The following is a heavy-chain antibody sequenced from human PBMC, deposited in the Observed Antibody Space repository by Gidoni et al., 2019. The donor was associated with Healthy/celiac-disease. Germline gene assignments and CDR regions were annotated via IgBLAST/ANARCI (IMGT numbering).Heavy chain of an antibody. CDR3: ARDGRYYYDSSGYPPFDY. V-gene: IGHV3-21*01. J-gene: IGHJ4*02. CDR1: GSPFSSYS. D-gene: IGHD3-22*01. CDR2: ISSSSSYI. Sequence: EVQLVESGGGLVKPGGSLRLSCAASGSPFSSYSMNWVRQAPGKGLEWVSSISSSSSYIYYADSVKGRFTISRDNAKNSLYLQMNSLRAEDTAVYYCARDGRYYYDSSGYPPFDYWGQGTLVTVSS.